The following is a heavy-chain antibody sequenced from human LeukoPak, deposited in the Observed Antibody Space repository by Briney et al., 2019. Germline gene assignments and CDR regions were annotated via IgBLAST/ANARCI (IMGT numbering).Heavy chain of an antibody. D-gene: IGHD3-22*01. CDR2: IVVGSGNT. V-gene: IGHV1-58*02. Sequence: ASVKVSCKASGFTFTSSAMQWVRQARGQRLEWIGWIVVGSGNTNYAQKFQERVTITRDMSTSTAYMELSSLRPEDTAVYYCAARLHYYDSSGYHHWGQGTLVTVSS. CDR3: AARLHYYDSSGYHH. CDR1: GFTFTSSA. J-gene: IGHJ4*02.